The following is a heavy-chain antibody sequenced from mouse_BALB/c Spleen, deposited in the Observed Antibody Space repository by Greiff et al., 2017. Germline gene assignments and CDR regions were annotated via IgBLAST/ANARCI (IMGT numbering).Heavy chain of an antibody. D-gene: IGHD1-1*01. CDR2: IYPGDGDT. CDR1: GYAFSSSW. J-gene: IGHJ2*01. V-gene: IGHV1-82*01. CDR3: ARSGPITTADY. Sequence: LVESGPELVKPGASVKISCKASGYAFSSSWMNWVKQRPGQGLEWIGRIYPGDGDTNYNGKFKGKATLTADKSSSTAYMQLSSLTSVDSAVYFCARSGPITTADYWGQGTTLTVSS.